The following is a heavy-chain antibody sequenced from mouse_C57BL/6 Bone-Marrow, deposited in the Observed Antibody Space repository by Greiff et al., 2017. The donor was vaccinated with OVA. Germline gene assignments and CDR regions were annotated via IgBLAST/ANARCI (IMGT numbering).Heavy chain of an antibody. CDR2: IHPSDSDT. J-gene: IGHJ2*01. CDR3: ATWEYYGIFDY. CDR1: GYTFTSYW. V-gene: IGHV1-74*01. Sequence: QVQLQQPGAELVKPGASVKVSCKASGYTFTSYWMHWVKQRPGQGLEWIGRIHPSDSDTNYNQKFKGKATLTVDKPSSTAYMQLSSLTSEDSAVYYCATWEYYGIFDYWGQGTTLTVSS. D-gene: IGHD1-1*01.